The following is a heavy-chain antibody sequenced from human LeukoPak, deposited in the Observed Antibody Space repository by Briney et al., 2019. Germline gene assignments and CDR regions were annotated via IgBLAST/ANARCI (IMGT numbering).Heavy chain of an antibody. CDR3: ARHGDSGDSDY. D-gene: IGHD2-21*02. J-gene: IGHJ4*02. V-gene: IGHV4-59*08. CDR2: IYYSGST. Sequence: SETLSLTCTVSGGSISSYYWSWIRQPPGKGLEWIGYIYYSGSTNYNPSLKSRVTISVDTSKTQFSLKLSSVTAADTAVYYCARHGDSGDSDYWGQGTLVTVSS. CDR1: GGSISSYY.